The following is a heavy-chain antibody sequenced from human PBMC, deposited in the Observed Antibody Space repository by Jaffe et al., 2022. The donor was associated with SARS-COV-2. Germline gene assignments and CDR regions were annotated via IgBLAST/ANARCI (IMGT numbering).Heavy chain of an antibody. CDR1: GGTFSSYA. D-gene: IGHD2-15*01. V-gene: IGHV1-69*01. CDR3: ARDRYCSGGSCQPADAFDI. Sequence: QVQLVQSGAEVKKPGSSVKVSCKASGGTFSSYAISWVRQAPGQGLEWMGGIIPIFGTANYAQKFQGRVTITADESTSTAYMELSSLRSEDTAVYYCARDRYCSGGSCQPADAFDIWGQGTMVTVSS. J-gene: IGHJ3*02. CDR2: IIPIFGTA.